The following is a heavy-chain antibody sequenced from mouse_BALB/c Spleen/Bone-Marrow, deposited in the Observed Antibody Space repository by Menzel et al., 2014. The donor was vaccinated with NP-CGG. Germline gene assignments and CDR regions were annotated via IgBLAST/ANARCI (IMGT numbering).Heavy chain of an antibody. Sequence: VKLMESGPGLVAPSQSLSITCTVSGFSLTTYGVHWVRQPPGKGLEWLGVVWAGGTTNYNSALMSRLSISKDNSKSQVFLKMNSLQTDDTAMYYCATTMITAFDYWGQGTTLTVSS. CDR1: GFSLTTYG. V-gene: IGHV2-9*02. CDR3: ATTMITAFDY. D-gene: IGHD2-4*01. CDR2: VWAGGTT. J-gene: IGHJ2*01.